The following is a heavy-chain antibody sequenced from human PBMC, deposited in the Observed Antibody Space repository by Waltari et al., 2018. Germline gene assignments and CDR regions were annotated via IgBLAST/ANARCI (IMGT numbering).Heavy chain of an antibody. CDR3: ARGRRSGRYLAAYYFDY. V-gene: IGHV4-34*01. CDR2: INHT. Sequence: QVQLQQWGAGLLKPSETLPLTCAVYGGSFSGFYWSWIRQSPGKGLEWIGEINHTYNPSLKSRVTILVDTSKNQFSLRLSSVTAADTAVYYCARGRRSGRYLAAYYFDYWGQGTLVTVSS. CDR1: GGSFSGFY. J-gene: IGHJ4*02. D-gene: IGHD1-26*01.